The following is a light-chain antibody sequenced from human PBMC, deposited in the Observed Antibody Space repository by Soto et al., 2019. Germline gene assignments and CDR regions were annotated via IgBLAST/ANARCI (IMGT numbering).Light chain of an antibody. J-gene: IGKJ3*01. V-gene: IGKV3-20*01. CDR3: QQYGSSLRT. CDR1: QSVSSSY. Sequence: EIVLAQSPGTLSLSPGERATLSCRASQSVSSSYLAWYQQKPGQAPRLLIYGASSRATGIPDWFSGSGSGTGFTLTISRLEPEDFAVYYCQQYGSSLRTFGPGTKVDIK. CDR2: GAS.